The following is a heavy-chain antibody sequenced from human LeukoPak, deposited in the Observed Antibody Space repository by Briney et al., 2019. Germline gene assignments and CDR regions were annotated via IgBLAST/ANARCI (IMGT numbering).Heavy chain of an antibody. V-gene: IGHV3-30*02. Sequence: GGSLRLSCAASGFTFSSYGMHWVRQAPGKGLEWVAFIRYDGSNKYYADSVKGRFTISRDNAKNSLYLQMNSLRAEDTAVYYCARDPLLLFWGQGTLVTVSS. CDR2: IRYDGSNK. CDR3: ARDPLLLF. CDR1: GFTFSSYG. D-gene: IGHD2-15*01. J-gene: IGHJ4*02.